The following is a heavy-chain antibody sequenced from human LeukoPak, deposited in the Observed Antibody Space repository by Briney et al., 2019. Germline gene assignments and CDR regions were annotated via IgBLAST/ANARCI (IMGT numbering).Heavy chain of an antibody. CDR1: GGSISSYY. Sequence: SETLSLTCTVSGGSISSYYWSWIRQPPGKGLEWIGYIYYSGSTNYNPSLKSRVTISVDTSKNQFSLKLSSVTAADTAVYYCARGQYNWNLGGYYYYMDVWGKGTTVTVSS. CDR2: IYYSGST. V-gene: IGHV4-59*01. CDR3: ARGQYNWNLGGYYYYMDV. J-gene: IGHJ6*03. D-gene: IGHD1-7*01.